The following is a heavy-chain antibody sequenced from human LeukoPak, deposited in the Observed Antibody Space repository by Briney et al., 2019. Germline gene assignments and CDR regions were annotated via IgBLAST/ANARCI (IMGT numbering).Heavy chain of an antibody. V-gene: IGHV1-18*01. CDR2: ISAYNGNT. Sequence: GASVKVSCKASGYTFTSYGISWVRQAPGQGLEWMGWISAYNGNTNYAQKVQGRVTLTTDTSTNTAYMELRSLRSDDTAVYYCARAAKISSGWRTFGMDVWGQGTTVTVSS. D-gene: IGHD6-19*01. CDR3: ARAAKISSGWRTFGMDV. CDR1: GYTFTSYG. J-gene: IGHJ6*02.